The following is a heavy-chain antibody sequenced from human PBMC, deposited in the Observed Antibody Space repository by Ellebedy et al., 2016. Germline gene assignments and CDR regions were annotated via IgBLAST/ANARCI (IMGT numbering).Heavy chain of an antibody. Sequence: GESLKISCAASGFSISDKYMSWVRQAPGKGLEWVSINYAGGITHYSDSVKGRFTISRDNSKNTLYLQMDSLRVDDTAVYYCASAYCSGSSCPRPLSDWGQGTLVTVSS. V-gene: IGHV3-53*01. CDR3: ASAYCSGSSCPRPLSD. CDR1: GFSISDKY. D-gene: IGHD2-15*01. CDR2: NYAGGIT. J-gene: IGHJ4*02.